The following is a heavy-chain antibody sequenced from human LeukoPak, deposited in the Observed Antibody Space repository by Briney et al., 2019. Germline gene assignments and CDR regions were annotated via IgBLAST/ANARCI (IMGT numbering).Heavy chain of an antibody. D-gene: IGHD4-17*01. Sequence: GESLTISCMGSGYSFTTYWIGWVRPMPGKGLEWMGIIYPDDSDTRYSPSFQGQVTLSADKSSSTDYLQWSSMKASDTAMYYCARLPTVTSNRIHDGMDVWGQGTTVTVSS. J-gene: IGHJ6*02. V-gene: IGHV5-51*01. CDR1: GYSFTTYW. CDR3: ARLPTVTSNRIHDGMDV. CDR2: IYPDDSDT.